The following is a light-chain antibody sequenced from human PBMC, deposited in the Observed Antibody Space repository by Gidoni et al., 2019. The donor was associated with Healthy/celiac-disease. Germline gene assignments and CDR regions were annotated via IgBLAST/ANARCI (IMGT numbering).Light chain of an antibody. CDR2: EVS. Sequence: QSALTQPPPASGSPRQSVTISCTGTSSDVGGYNYVSWYQQHPGKAPKLMIYEVSKRPSGVPDRFSGSKSGNTASLTVSGLQAEDDADYYCSSYAGSNNLGVFGGGTKLTVL. CDR3: SSYAGSNNLGV. CDR1: SSDVGGYNY. J-gene: IGLJ2*01. V-gene: IGLV2-8*01.